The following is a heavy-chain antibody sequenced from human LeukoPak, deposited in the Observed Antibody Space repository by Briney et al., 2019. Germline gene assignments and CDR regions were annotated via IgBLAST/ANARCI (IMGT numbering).Heavy chain of an antibody. CDR3: AREWLDSSWNNWFDP. CDR1: GGSISSNHYY. D-gene: IGHD3-22*01. J-gene: IGHJ5*02. V-gene: IGHV4-39*07. Sequence: TSETLSLTCTVSGGSISSNHYYWGWIRQPPGKGLEWIGSIYYSGSTYYNPSLKSRVTISVDTSKNQFSLKLSSVTAADTAVYYCAREWLDSSWNNWFDPWGQGTLVTVSS. CDR2: IYYSGST.